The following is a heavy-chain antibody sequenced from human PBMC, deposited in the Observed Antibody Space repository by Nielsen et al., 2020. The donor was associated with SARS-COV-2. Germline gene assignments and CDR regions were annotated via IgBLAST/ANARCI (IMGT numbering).Heavy chain of an antibody. J-gene: IGHJ5*02. CDR3: ARDGGSSSWYQKNNWFDP. CDR1: GFTFSSYA. V-gene: IGHV3-23*01. CDR2: ISGSGGST. Sequence: GGSLRLSCAASGFTFSSYAMSWVRQAPGKGLEWVSAISGSGGSTYYADSVKGRFTISRDNSKNTLYLQMNSLRAEDTAVYYCARDGGSSSWYQKNNWFDPWGQGTLVTVSS. D-gene: IGHD6-13*01.